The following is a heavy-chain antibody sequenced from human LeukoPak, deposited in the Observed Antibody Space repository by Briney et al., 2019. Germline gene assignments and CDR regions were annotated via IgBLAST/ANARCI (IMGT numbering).Heavy chain of an antibody. CDR1: GGSISSGGYY. CDR2: IYYSGST. V-gene: IGHV4-31*03. CDR3: ARDGESYGDLELAFDI. D-gene: IGHD4-17*01. J-gene: IGHJ3*02. Sequence: PSETLSLTCTVSGGSISSGGYYWSWIRQHPGKGLEWIGYIYYSGSTYYNPSLKSRVTISVDTSKNQFSLKLSSVTAADTAVCYCARDGESYGDLELAFDIWGQGTMVTVSS.